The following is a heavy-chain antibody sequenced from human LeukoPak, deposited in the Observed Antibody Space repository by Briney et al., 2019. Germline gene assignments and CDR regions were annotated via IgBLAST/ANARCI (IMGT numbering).Heavy chain of an antibody. V-gene: IGHV3-48*04. CDR3: AREGSSGYYYGGYYFDY. CDR2: ISSSGSTI. Sequence: QAGGSLRLSCAASGFTFSSYSMNWVRQAPGKGLEWVSYISSSGSTIYYADSVKGRFTISRDNAKNSLYLQMNSLRAEDTAVYYCAREGSSGYYYGGYYFDYWGQGTLVTVSS. D-gene: IGHD3-22*01. CDR1: GFTFSSYS. J-gene: IGHJ4*02.